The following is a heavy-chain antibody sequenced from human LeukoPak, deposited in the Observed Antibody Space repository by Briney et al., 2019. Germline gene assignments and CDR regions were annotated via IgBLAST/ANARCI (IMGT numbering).Heavy chain of an antibody. CDR2: ISGSGGST. J-gene: IGHJ4*02. CDR3: ARAYYDILTGYPTNYYFDY. Sequence: GGSLRLSCAASGFTFSSYAMSWVRQAPGKGLEWVSAISGSGGSTYYADSVKGRFTISRDNSKNTLYLQMNSLRAEDTAVYYCARAYYDILTGYPTNYYFDYWGQGTLVTVSS. D-gene: IGHD3-9*01. CDR1: GFTFSSYA. V-gene: IGHV3-23*01.